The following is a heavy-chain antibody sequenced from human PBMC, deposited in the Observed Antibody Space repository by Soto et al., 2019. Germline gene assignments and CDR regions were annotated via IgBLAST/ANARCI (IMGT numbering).Heavy chain of an antibody. D-gene: IGHD3-3*01. Sequence: QVHLVESGGGVVQPGRSLRLSCAASGFTFSRYGMHWVRQAPGKGLEWVAVKWYDGSQKYFADSVRGRFTISRDNSENTLYLQMNSLRGDDTAVYFCAREYYDFWSDYYHAKDAFDIWGQGTMVTVYS. J-gene: IGHJ3*02. CDR2: KWYDGSQK. CDR3: AREYYDFWSDYYHAKDAFDI. V-gene: IGHV3-33*01. CDR1: GFTFSRYG.